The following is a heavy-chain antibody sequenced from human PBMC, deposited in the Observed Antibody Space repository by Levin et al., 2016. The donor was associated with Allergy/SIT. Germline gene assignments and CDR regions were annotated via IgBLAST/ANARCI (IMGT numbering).Heavy chain of an antibody. V-gene: IGHV1-3*01. J-gene: IGHJ4*02. Sequence: ASVKVSCKASGGTFSSYTISWIRQAPGQRLEWMGWINAGNGNTKYSQKFQGRVTITRDTSASTAYMELSSLRSEDTAVYYCARRPDYYDSSGYALDYWGQGTLVTVSS. CDR2: INAGNGNT. D-gene: IGHD3-22*01. CDR1: GGTFSSYT. CDR3: ARRPDYYDSSGYALDY.